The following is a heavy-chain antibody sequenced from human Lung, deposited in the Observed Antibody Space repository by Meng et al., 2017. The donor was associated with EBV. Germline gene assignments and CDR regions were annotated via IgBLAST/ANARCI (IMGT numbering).Heavy chain of an antibody. D-gene: IGHD1-1*01. Sequence: QVQLQESGPGLVKPSGTLSLTCTVPGHSISRDIWWSWVRQPPGKGLEWIGEVYHRGDTNYNPSLKSRVVISVDRSKNQFSLNLSSVHAADTAVYYCGRDQGRQLINHWGQGTLVTVFS. CDR1: GHSISRDIW. CDR2: VYHRGDT. CDR3: GRDQGRQLINH. V-gene: IGHV4-4*02. J-gene: IGHJ4*02.